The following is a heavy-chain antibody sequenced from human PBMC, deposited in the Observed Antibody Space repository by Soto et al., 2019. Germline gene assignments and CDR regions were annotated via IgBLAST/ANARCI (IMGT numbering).Heavy chain of an antibody. J-gene: IGHJ4*02. CDR1: GFTFSNYA. V-gene: IGHV3-23*01. CDR3: TKNYYFDS. CDR2: INIVGGNT. Sequence: VQLLESGGGLVQPGGSLRLSCAASGFTFSNYAMSWVRQAPGKALELVSSINIVGGNTNYADSVRGRFTMSRDDSQNTVFLQMNSLRAEDTAIYYCTKNYYFDSWGQGTLITVSS.